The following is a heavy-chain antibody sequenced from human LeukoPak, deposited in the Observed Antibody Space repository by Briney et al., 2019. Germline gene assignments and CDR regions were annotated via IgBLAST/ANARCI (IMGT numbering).Heavy chain of an antibody. CDR3: ARDVGGRQLVKDY. CDR2: IYYSGST. D-gene: IGHD6-6*01. V-gene: IGHV4-30-4*01. J-gene: IGHJ4*02. Sequence: SQTLSLTCTVSGGSISSGDYYWSWIRQPPGKGLEWIGYIYYSGSTYYNPSLKSRVTISVDTSKNQFSLKLSSVTAADTAVYYCARDVGGRQLVKDYWGQGTLVTVSS. CDR1: GGSISSGDYY.